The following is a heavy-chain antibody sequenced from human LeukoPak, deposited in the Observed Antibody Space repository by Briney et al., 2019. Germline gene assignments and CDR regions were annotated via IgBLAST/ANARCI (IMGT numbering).Heavy chain of an antibody. CDR3: AKDTQGH. CDR1: GFTFSESW. J-gene: IGHJ4*02. CDR2: ISYDGSNK. Sequence: GSLRLSCVASGFTFSESWMTWVRQAPGKGLEWVAVISYDGSNKYYAGSVKGRFTISRDNSKNTLYLQMNSLRAEDTAVYYCAKDTQGHWGQGTLVTVSS. V-gene: IGHV3-30*18.